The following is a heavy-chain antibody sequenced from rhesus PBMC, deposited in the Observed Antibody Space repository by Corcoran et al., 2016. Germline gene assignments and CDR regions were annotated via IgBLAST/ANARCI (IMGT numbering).Heavy chain of an antibody. Sequence: EVQLVQSGAEVKKPGASVKISCKASGYTFTDYYLHWVRPAPGKGLEWMGRVDPEDGEAIHAQNVQDRVTITADTSTDTAYMELSSLRSEDTAVYYCATLWEVVSDYWGQGVLVTVSS. CDR3: ATLWEVVSDY. CDR2: VDPEDGEA. CDR1: GYTFTDYY. V-gene: IGHV1-111*02. J-gene: IGHJ4*01. D-gene: IGHD2-21*01.